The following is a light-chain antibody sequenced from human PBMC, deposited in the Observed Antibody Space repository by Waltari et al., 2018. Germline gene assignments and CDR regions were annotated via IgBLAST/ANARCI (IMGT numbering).Light chain of an antibody. V-gene: IGLV3-19*01. J-gene: IGLJ2*01. Sequence: SSELTQDPAVSVALGQTVKMTCQGDSLRNSYAIWYQQQPGQAPVLVLFGYNKRPSGIPDRFSGDNSGTTSSLTITGAQAEDEADYYCHSRDSSASHVVFGGGTKLTVL. CDR2: GYN. CDR1: SLRNSY. CDR3: HSRDSSASHVV.